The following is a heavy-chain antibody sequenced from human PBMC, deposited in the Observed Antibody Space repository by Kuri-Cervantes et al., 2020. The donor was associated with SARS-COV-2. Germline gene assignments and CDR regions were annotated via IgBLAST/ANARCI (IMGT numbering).Heavy chain of an antibody. CDR3: ARLHDPPYYDFWSGSDFDY. V-gene: IGHV3-30-3*01. CDR1: GFTFSSYA. J-gene: IGHJ4*02. CDR2: ISYDGVNK. Sequence: GESLKISCAASGFTFSSYAMHWVRQAPGKGLEWVALISYDGVNKYYADSVKGRFTISRDNSKNTLYLQMNSLRAEDTAVYYCARLHDPPYYDFWSGSDFDYWGQGTLVTVSS. D-gene: IGHD3-3*01.